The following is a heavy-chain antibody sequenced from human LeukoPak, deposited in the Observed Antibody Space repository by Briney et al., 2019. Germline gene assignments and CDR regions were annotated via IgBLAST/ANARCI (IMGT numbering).Heavy chain of an antibody. Sequence: SVKVSCKASGGTVNSYAISWVRQAPGQGLEWMGRIVPILGIANYAQKFQGRVTITADKSTSTAYMELSSLRSEDTAVYYCAGGGQDQDLDYWGQGTLVTVSS. D-gene: IGHD2-2*01. CDR2: IVPILGIA. J-gene: IGHJ4*02. CDR3: AGGGQDQDLDY. CDR1: GGTVNSYA. V-gene: IGHV1-69*04.